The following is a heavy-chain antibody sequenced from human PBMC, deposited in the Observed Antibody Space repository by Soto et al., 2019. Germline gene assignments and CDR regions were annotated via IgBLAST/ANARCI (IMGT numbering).Heavy chain of an antibody. J-gene: IGHJ4*02. CDR3: ARKPPYANGWYFYDY. V-gene: IGHV5-51*01. CDR2: IFPHDSDI. CDR1: GYRFSDYW. Sequence: GESLKISCKGSGYRFSDYWIGWVRQMPGKGLEWMGIIFPHDSDIKYSPSFQGQVTISADKSINTAYLQWSSLKASDTAIYYCARKPPYANGWYFYDYWGQGTLVTVSS. D-gene: IGHD6-19*01.